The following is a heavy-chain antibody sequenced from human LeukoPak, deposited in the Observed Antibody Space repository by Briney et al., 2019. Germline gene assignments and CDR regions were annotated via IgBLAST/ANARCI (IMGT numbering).Heavy chain of an antibody. D-gene: IGHD5-24*01. CDR1: GGTFSSYA. J-gene: IGHJ4*02. CDR2: IIPIFGTA. CDR3: ASSSRDGYNLGIDY. Sequence: EASVKVSFTASGGTFSSYAISWVRQAPGQGLEWMGGIIPIFGTANYAQKFQGRVTITADESTSTAYMELSSLRSEDTAVYYCASSSRDGYNLGIDYWGQGTLVTVSS. V-gene: IGHV1-69*01.